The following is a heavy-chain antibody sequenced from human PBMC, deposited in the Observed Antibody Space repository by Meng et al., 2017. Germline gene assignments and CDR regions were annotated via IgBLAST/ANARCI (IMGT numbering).Heavy chain of an antibody. D-gene: IGHD3-10*01. CDR3: ARDYGSGSYAY. CDR1: GGTFSSYT. Sequence: SVKVSCKASGGTFSSYTISWVRQAPGQGVEWMGRIIPILGIANYAQKFQGRVTISADKSTSTAYMELSSLRSEDTAVYYCARDYGSGSYAYWGQGTLVTVSS. V-gene: IGHV1-69*04. CDR2: IIPILGIA. J-gene: IGHJ4*02.